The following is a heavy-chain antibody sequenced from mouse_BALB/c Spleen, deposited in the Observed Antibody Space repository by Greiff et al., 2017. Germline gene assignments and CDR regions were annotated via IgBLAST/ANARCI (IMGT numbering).Heavy chain of an antibody. CDR3: ARSYYGSSSWFAY. J-gene: IGHJ3*01. CDR2: INPSTGYT. V-gene: IGHV1-7*01. Sequence: QVQLQQSGAELAKPGASVKMSCKASGYTFTSYWMHWVKQRPGQGLEWIGYINPSTGYTEYNQKFKDKATLTADKSSSTAYMQLSSLTSEDSAVYYCARSYYGSSSWFAYWGQGTLVTVSA. D-gene: IGHD1-1*01. CDR1: GYTFTSYW.